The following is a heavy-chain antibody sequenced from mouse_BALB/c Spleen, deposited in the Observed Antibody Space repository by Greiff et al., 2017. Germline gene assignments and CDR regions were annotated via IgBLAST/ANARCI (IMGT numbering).Heavy chain of an antibody. CDR1: GYTFTDYY. CDR3: ARDYRYFQFAY. Sequence: QVQLQQSGPELVKPGASVKISCKASGYTFTDYYINWVKQKPGQGLEWIGWIYPGSGNTKFNEKFKGKATLTVDTSSSTAYMQLSSLTSEDTAVYFCARDYRYFQFAYWGQGTLVTVSA. V-gene: IGHV1-84*02. J-gene: IGHJ3*01. D-gene: IGHD2-14*01. CDR2: IYPGSGNT.